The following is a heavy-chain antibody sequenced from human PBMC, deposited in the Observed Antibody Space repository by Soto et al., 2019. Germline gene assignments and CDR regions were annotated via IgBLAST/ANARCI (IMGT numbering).Heavy chain of an antibody. CDR1: GYSFTSYW. CDR3: ARLQAAAGDNDLTFDY. V-gene: IGHV5-51*01. J-gene: IGHJ4*02. D-gene: IGHD6-13*01. CDR2: IYPGDSDT. Sequence: GESLKISCKGSGYSFTSYWIGWVRQMPGEGLEWMGIIYPGDSDTRYSPSFQGQVTISADKSISTAYLQWSSLKASDTATYYCARLQAAAGDNDLTFDYWGQGTLVTVSS.